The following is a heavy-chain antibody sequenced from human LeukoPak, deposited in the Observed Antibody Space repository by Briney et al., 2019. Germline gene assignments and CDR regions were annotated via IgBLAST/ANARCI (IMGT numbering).Heavy chain of an antibody. V-gene: IGHV4-39*01. Sequence: SETLSLTCTVSGGSISSSSYYWAWLRQPPGRGLEWMGSIYQSGVAHYNPSRRSRVTTSVDKSTNQFSLKLSSVTAADTALYYCARQGGYCTTGSCYSRANAFDMWGQGILVTVSS. CDR2: IYQSGVA. D-gene: IGHD2-15*01. CDR3: ARQGGYCTTGSCYSRANAFDM. J-gene: IGHJ3*02. CDR1: GGSISSSSYY.